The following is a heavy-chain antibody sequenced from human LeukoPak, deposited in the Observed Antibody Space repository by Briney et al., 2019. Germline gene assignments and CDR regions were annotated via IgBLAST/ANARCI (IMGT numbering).Heavy chain of an antibody. D-gene: IGHD1-26*01. Sequence: SETLSLTCAVYGGSLSGYYWSWIRQPPGKGLEWIGEINHSGSTNYNPSLKSRVTISVDTSKNQFSLKLSSVTAADTAVYYCARSSKVGATADYWGQGTLVTVSS. CDR2: INHSGST. J-gene: IGHJ4*02. V-gene: IGHV4-34*01. CDR1: GGSLSGYY. CDR3: ARSSKVGATADY.